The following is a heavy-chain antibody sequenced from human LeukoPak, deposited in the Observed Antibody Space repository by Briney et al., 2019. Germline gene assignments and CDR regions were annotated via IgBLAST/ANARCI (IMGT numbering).Heavy chain of an antibody. J-gene: IGHJ4*02. D-gene: IGHD6-19*01. CDR3: AKGYNGWWTFDY. CDR1: GFTFGSYA. V-gene: IGHV3-23*01. CDR2: IGGSGSST. Sequence: GGSLRLSCAASGFTFGSYAMSWVRQAPGKGLEWVAAIGGSGSSTYYADPVKGRFTISRDNSKNTLYVQMNSLRAEDAAVYYCAKGYNGWWTFDYWGQGALVTVSS.